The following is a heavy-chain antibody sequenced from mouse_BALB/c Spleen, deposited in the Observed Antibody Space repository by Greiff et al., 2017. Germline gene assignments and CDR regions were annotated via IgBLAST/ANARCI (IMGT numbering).Heavy chain of an antibody. J-gene: IGHJ4*01. V-gene: IGHV1-67*01. CDR1: GYTFTDYA. CDR3: ARGRNGAYAMDY. CDR2: ISTYYGNT. D-gene: IGHD1-1*02. Sequence: VQLQQSGPELVRPGVSVKISCKGSGYTFTDYAMHWVKQSHAKSLEWIGVISTYYGNTNYNQKFKGKATMTVDKSSSTAYMELARLTSEDSAIYYCARGRNGAYAMDYWGQGTSVTVSS.